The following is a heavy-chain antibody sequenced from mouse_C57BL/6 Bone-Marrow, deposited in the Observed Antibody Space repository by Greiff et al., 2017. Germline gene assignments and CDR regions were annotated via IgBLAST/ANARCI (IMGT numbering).Heavy chain of an antibody. D-gene: IGHD1-1*02. J-gene: IGHJ4*01. CDR3: ARGDYDCYAMDY. CDR2: IYPGSGST. Sequence: QVQLQQPGAELVKPGASVKMSCKASGYTFTSYWITWVKQRPGQGLEWIGDIYPGSGSTNYNEKFKSKATLTVDTSSSTAYMQLSSLTSEDSAVYYCARGDYDCYAMDYWGQGTLVTVSA. CDR1: GYTFTSYW. V-gene: IGHV1-55*01.